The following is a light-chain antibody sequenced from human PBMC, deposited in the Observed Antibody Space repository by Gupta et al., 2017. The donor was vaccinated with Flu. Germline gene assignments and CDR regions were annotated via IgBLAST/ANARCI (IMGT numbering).Light chain of an antibody. Sequence: SCQSVTVGNKVTISCRGSPTNLTYLDWYQQKPGKAPKLLIHAASIWQAEVPSRFSGSGSGTDFTLTINRLQPEDFATYFCQQYDTTPWTFGQGTKVDIK. V-gene: IGKV1-39*01. CDR2: AAS. CDR1: PTNLTY. CDR3: QQYDTTPWT. J-gene: IGKJ1*01.